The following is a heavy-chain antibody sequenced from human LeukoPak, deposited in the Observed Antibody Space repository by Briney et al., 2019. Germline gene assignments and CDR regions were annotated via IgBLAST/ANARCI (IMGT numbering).Heavy chain of an antibody. D-gene: IGHD3-22*01. CDR3: AKVVSGYHAFDI. J-gene: IGHJ3*02. CDR1: GFTLDDYA. Sequence: PEGSLRLSCAASGFTLDDYAMHWVRQAPGKGLEWVSGISWNSGSIGYADSVKGRFTISRDNAKNSLYLQMNSLRAEDTALYYCAKVVSGYHAFDIWGQGTMVTVSS. V-gene: IGHV3-9*01. CDR2: ISWNSGSI.